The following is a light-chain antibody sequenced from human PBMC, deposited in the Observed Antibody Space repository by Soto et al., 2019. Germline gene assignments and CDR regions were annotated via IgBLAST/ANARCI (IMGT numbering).Light chain of an antibody. CDR3: SSFADYDTDV. CDR1: SSDVGGYNY. J-gene: IGLJ1*01. CDR2: EVD. Sequence: QSALTQPPSASGSPGQSVTISCTGGSSDVGGYNYVSWYQQHPGKAPKLIIYEVDRRPSGVPDRFSGSKSGNTASLTVSGLRAEDEADYYCSSFADYDTDVFGTGTKLTVL. V-gene: IGLV2-8*01.